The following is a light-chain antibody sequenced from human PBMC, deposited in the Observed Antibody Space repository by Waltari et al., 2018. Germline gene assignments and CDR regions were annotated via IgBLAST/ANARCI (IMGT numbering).Light chain of an antibody. CDR3: ATWDDGLSGVV. CDR1: SSNTGSTT. Sequence: QSVLTPPPSASGPPGQRVTIPCSGSSSNTGSTTVTWYQHLPGPAPNLPIYLNNRRPSGVPDRFSGSKSGTSASLAISGLQSEDEALYYCATWDDGLSGVVFGGGTKVTVL. V-gene: IGLV1-44*01. J-gene: IGLJ3*02. CDR2: LNN.